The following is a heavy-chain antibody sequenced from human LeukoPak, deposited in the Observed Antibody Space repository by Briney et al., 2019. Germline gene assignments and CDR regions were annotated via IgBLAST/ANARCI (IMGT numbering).Heavy chain of an antibody. CDR3: ARDLYSSATDLYSSAWTGAFDV. Sequence: GASVKVSCKASGYTFTSYDINWVRQATGQGLEWMGWMNPNSGNIGYAQKFQGRVTLTRDTSIATAYMELSSLKSDDTAVYFCARDLYSSATDLYSSAWTGAFDVWGQGTMVTVSS. V-gene: IGHV1-8*02. D-gene: IGHD6-19*01. CDR1: GYTFTSYD. CDR2: MNPNSGNI. J-gene: IGHJ3*01.